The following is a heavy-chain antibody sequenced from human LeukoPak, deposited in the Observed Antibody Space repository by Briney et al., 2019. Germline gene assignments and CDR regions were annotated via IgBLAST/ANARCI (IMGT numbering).Heavy chain of an antibody. CDR2: MNPNSGNT. D-gene: IGHD2-2*01. Sequence: ASVKVSCKASGYTFTSYDIGWVRQAPGQGLEWMGWMNPNSGNTGYAQKFQGRVTMTRNTSISTAYMELSSLRSEDTAVYYCARVDCSSTSCYDFSDYWGQGTLVTVSS. CDR3: ARVDCSSTSCYDFSDY. V-gene: IGHV1-8*02. CDR1: GYTFTSYD. J-gene: IGHJ4*02.